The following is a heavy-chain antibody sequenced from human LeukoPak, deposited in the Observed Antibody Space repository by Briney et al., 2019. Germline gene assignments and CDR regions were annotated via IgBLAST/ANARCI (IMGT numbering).Heavy chain of an antibody. CDR1: GYTCTIYG. V-gene: IGHV1-18*01. J-gene: IGHJ3*02. D-gene: IGHD6-13*01. CDR3: ASFGRQLVGARPDAFDI. CDR2: ISAYNGST. Sequence: ASVKVSFKASGYTCTIYGISWVRQPPAQGLEWMGWISAYNGSTNYSQKLQGRVTITTDTSTSTACMELRSLRSDETAVYYCASFGRQLVGARPDAFDIWGQGTMVTVSS.